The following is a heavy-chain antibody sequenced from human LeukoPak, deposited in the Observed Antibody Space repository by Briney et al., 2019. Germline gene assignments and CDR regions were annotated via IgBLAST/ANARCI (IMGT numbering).Heavy chain of an antibody. Sequence: GGSLRLSCADFGFTFSDYYMSWIRQAPGKGLEWVSYISKSGSDANFADSVRGRFTISRDNAENSLYLQMNSLIGDDTAVYYCARVGATGTADYWGQGTLVTVS. D-gene: IGHD1-1*01. V-gene: IGHV3-11*06. CDR1: GFTFSDYY. CDR3: ARVGATGTADY. J-gene: IGHJ4*02. CDR2: ISKSGSDA.